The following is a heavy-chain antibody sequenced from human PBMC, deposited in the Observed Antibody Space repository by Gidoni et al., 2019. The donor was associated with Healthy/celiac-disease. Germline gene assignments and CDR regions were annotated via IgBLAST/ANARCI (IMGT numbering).Heavy chain of an antibody. V-gene: IGHV3-23*01. Sequence: EVQLLESGGGLVQPGGSLRLSCAASGFTFSSYAMIWVRQGPGKGLEWVSDISGSGGSTYYAESVKGRFTISRDNSKNTLYLQMNSLRAEDTAVYYCANLDDIEGDCSGGSCYSKYFDYWGQGTLVTVSS. CDR1: GFTFSSYA. CDR3: ANLDDIEGDCSGGSCYSKYFDY. J-gene: IGHJ4*02. D-gene: IGHD2-15*01. CDR2: ISGSGGST.